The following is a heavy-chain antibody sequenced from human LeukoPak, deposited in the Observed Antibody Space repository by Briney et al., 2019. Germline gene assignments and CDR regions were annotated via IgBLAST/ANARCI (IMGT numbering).Heavy chain of an antibody. Sequence: GASVKVSCKASGGTFSSYAISWVRQAPGQGLEWMGGIIPILGTANYAQKFQGRVTITADESTSTAYMELSSLRSEDTAVYYCASTYCSSTSCYEYFQHWGQGTLVTVSS. V-gene: IGHV1-69*13. D-gene: IGHD2-2*01. J-gene: IGHJ1*01. CDR2: IIPILGTA. CDR1: GGTFSSYA. CDR3: ASTYCSSTSCYEYFQH.